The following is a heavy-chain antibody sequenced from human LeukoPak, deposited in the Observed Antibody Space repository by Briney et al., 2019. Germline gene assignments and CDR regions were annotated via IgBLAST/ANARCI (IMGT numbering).Heavy chain of an antibody. Sequence: GRPLRLSCAASGFTFDDYAMHWVRQAPGKGLEWVSGISWNSGSIGYAGSVKGRFTTSRDNAKNSLYLQMNSLRAEDTALYYCATSGYTYGLDYWGQGTLVTVSS. CDR3: ATSGYTYGLDY. CDR1: GFTFDDYA. CDR2: ISWNSGSI. J-gene: IGHJ4*02. D-gene: IGHD5-18*01. V-gene: IGHV3-9*01.